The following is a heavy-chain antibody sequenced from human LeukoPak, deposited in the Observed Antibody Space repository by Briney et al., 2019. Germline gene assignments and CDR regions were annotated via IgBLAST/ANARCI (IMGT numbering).Heavy chain of an antibody. CDR3: ARGGQAVPGQRFDY. CDR1: GYRFSNFW. D-gene: IGHD6-19*01. V-gene: IGHV5-51*01. Sequence: GESLNISCKGSGYRFSNFWIAWVRQMPGKGLEWMGIIHPSNSKTRYSPSFEDEVTISADKSISTVYLQWSSPKTSDSAIYYCARGGQAVPGQRFDYWGQGTLVTVS. J-gene: IGHJ4*02. CDR2: IHPSNSKT.